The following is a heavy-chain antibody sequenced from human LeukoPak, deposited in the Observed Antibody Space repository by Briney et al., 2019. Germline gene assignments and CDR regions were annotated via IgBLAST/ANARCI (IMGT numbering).Heavy chain of an antibody. CDR3: ARVATVTTWGDLYYYYYMDV. CDR2: INWNGGST. J-gene: IGHJ6*03. D-gene: IGHD4-17*01. Sequence: SAANGFTYDEYGMRCVRQVPRKEMEWVSGINWNGGSTGYADSVKGRFTISRDNAKNSLYLQMNSLRAEDTALYYCARVATVTTWGDLYYYYYMDVWGKGTTVTVSS. CDR1: GFTYDEYG. V-gene: IGHV3-20*03.